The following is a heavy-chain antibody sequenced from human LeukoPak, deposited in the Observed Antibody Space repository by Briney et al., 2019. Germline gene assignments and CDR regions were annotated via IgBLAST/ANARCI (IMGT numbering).Heavy chain of an antibody. V-gene: IGHV3-7*01. D-gene: IGHD6-13*01. CDR2: IKKDGSEK. CDR3: AREGSSWLVAFEI. Sequence: PGRSLRLPCAASGFTFSSYWMSWVRQAPGKGLEWVANIKKDGSEKYYVDSVKGRFTISRDNAKNSPYLQMNSLRAEDTAVSYCAREGSSWLVAFEIWGQGTMVSVSS. CDR1: GFTFSSYW. J-gene: IGHJ3*02.